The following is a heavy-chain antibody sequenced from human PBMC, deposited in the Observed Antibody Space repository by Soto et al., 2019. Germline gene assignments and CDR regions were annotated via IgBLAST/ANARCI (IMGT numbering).Heavy chain of an antibody. CDR2: IDNNGGI. D-gene: IGHD3-9*01. Sequence: PEETLSLTCTVSSDSSSSYKWSWIRQTPGKGLEWIGYIDNNGGISYNPSLRSRITITISIDTSTKQVSLRLSSVTAADTAVYYCARHRDYDILTNYRKYYFDYWGQGTLVTVSS. CDR3: ARHRDYDILTNYRKYYFDY. J-gene: IGHJ4*02. CDR1: SDSSSSYK. V-gene: IGHV4-59*08.